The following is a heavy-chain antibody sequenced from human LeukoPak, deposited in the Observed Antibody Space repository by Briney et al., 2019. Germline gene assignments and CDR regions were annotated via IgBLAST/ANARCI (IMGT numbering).Heavy chain of an antibody. V-gene: IGHV4-39*01. Sequence: SETLSLTCSVSGGSISSSSSYWGWIRQPPGKGPEWIGSIYYSGSSFDNPALKSRVTISVDTSKNQFSLKLSSVTAADTAVYYCARRTLTTAMDWFDPWGQGTLVTVSS. CDR3: ARRTLTTAMDWFDP. CDR2: IYYSGSS. CDR1: GGSISSSSSY. D-gene: IGHD4-17*01. J-gene: IGHJ5*02.